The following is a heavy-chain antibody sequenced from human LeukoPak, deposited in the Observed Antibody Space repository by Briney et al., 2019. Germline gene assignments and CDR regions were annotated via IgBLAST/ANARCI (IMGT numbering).Heavy chain of an antibody. V-gene: IGHV1-18*01. Sequence: ASVKVSCKASGYTFTSYGISWVRQAPGQGLEWMGWISAYNGNTNYAQKLQGRVTMTTDTSTSTAYMELRSLRSDDTAVYYCARAPNSPYNWNYRGYYYYMDVWGKGTTVTVSS. D-gene: IGHD1-7*01. CDR1: GYTFTSYG. CDR2: ISAYNGNT. J-gene: IGHJ6*03. CDR3: ARAPNSPYNWNYRGYYYYMDV.